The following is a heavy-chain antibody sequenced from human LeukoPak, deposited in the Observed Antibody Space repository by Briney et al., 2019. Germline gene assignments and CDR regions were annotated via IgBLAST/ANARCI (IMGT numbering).Heavy chain of an antibody. CDR3: ARGISSGWSRAVGY. D-gene: IGHD6-19*01. J-gene: IGHJ4*02. CDR2: IYYSGST. V-gene: IGHV4-59*01. CDR1: GFTFSDYN. Sequence: GSLRLSCAASGFTFSDYNMNWVRQAPGKGLEWIGYIYYSGSTNYNPSLKSRVTISVDTSKNQFSLKLSSVTAADTAVYYCARGISSGWSRAVGYWGQGTLVTVSS.